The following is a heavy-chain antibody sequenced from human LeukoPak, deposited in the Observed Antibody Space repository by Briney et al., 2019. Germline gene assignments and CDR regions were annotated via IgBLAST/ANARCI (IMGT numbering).Heavy chain of an antibody. CDR2: IYYSGST. Sequence: PSETLSLTCTVSGGSISSSSYYWGWIRQPPGKGLEWIGSIYYSGSTYYNPSLKSRVTISVDTSKNQFSLKLSSVTAADTAVYYCARGMTTVTTGGLLSYWGQGTLVTVSS. J-gene: IGHJ4*02. V-gene: IGHV4-39*01. CDR3: ARGMTTVTTGGLLSY. CDR1: GGSISSSSYY. D-gene: IGHD4-17*01.